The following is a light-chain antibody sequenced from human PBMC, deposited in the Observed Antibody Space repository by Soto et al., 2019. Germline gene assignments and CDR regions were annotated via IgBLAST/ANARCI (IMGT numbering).Light chain of an antibody. CDR1: QSVSSSY. J-gene: IGKJ5*01. V-gene: IGKV3-20*01. Sequence: EIVLTQSPGTLSLSPGERATLSCRASQSVSSSYLAWYQQKPGQAPRLLIYGASSRATGIPDRFSGSGSGTDFTFTISRLEPEDFAVYYCQQYGSSPLVTFGQVTRLEIK. CDR3: QQYGSSPLVT. CDR2: GAS.